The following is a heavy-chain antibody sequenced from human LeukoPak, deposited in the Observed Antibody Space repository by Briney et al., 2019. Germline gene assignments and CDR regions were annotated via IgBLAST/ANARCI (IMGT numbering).Heavy chain of an antibody. CDR2: IYHSGST. CDR1: GGSISSGGYS. J-gene: IGHJ4*02. V-gene: IGHV4-30-2*01. Sequence: SQTLSLTCAVSGGSISSGGYSWSWIRQPPGKGLEWIGYIYHSGSTYYNPSLKSRVTISVDTSKNQFSLKLSSVTAADTAVYYCAGAYDSTDYYPFDYWGQGTLVTVSS. D-gene: IGHD3-22*01. CDR3: AGAYDSTDYYPFDY.